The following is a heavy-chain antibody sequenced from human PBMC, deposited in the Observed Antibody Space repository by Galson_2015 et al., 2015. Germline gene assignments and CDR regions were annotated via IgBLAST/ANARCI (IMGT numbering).Heavy chain of an antibody. D-gene: IGHD2-15*01. CDR1: GYNFTSYW. J-gene: IGHJ4*02. CDR2: IYPGDSDT. V-gene: IGHV5-51*03. CDR3: ARRSVGNFDS. Sequence: QSGAEVKKPGESLKISCTGSGYNFTSYWIGWVRQMPGRGLEWMGYIYPGDSDTRYSPSFQGQVTIPDDKSNSTAYLQWSSLKASDTAMYYCARRSVGNFDSWGQGTLVTVSP.